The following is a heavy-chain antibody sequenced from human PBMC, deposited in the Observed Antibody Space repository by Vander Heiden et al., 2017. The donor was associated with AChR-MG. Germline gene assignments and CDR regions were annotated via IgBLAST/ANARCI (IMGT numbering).Heavy chain of an antibody. CDR1: GFTFMNYG. Sequence: EVQLLESGGGLVQSGGSLRLSCEAPGFTFMNYGMSWVRQAPGKGLEWVSSIKGSARSTYYADSVKGRFTISRDNSKNTLYLQMNNLGAEDTAVYYCAKVYSSGWYSAFHIWGQGTLVTVSS. CDR2: IKGSARST. D-gene: IGHD6-19*01. J-gene: IGHJ3*02. CDR3: AKVYSSGWYSAFHI. V-gene: IGHV3-23*01.